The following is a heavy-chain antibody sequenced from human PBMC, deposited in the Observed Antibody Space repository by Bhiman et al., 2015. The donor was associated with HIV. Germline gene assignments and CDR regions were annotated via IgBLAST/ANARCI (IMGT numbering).Heavy chain of an antibody. CDR2: ISWDGGTT. V-gene: IGHV3-43D*03. CDR1: GFIFDDYA. CDR3: TKCSASYSLAYGMDV. J-gene: IGHJ6*02. Sequence: EVQLLESGGGLVQPGGSLRLSCAASGFIFDDYAMHWVRQAPGKGLEWVSLISWDGGTTHYAGSVRGRFTISRDNSKNSLYLQMNSLRAEDTALYYCTKCSASYSLAYGMDVWGQGTTVTVSS. D-gene: IGHD3-10*02.